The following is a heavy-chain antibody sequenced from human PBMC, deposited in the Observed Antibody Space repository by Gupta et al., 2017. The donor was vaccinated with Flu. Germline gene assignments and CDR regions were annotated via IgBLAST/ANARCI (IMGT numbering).Heavy chain of an antibody. CDR1: GFIFSGHW. CDR2: INSDGSST. CDR3: ARGPLRRTGRYNGYDLLDS. V-gene: IGHV3-74*01. D-gene: IGHD5-12*01. J-gene: IGHJ4*02. Sequence: EVQLVESGGGLVQPGGSLRLSCAASGFIFSGHWMHWVRQAPGKGLVWVARINSDGSSTSYADSVKGRFTISRDNAKNTLYLQMNSLRPEDTAVFYCARGPLRRTGRYNGYDLLDSWGQGTLVTGSS.